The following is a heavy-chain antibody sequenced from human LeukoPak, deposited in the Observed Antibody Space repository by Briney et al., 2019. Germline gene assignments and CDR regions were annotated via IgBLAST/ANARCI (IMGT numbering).Heavy chain of an antibody. CDR3: AREYSSTLYYYYYGMDV. CDR2: ISAYNGNT. V-gene: IGHV1-18*01. J-gene: IGHJ6*02. D-gene: IGHD6-13*01. Sequence: GASVTVSCTASGYTFTSYGISWVRQAPGQGLEWMGWISAYNGNTNYAQKLQARVTMTTDTSTSTAYMELRSLRSDDTAVYYCAREYSSTLYYYYYGMDVWGQGTTVTVSS. CDR1: GYTFTSYG.